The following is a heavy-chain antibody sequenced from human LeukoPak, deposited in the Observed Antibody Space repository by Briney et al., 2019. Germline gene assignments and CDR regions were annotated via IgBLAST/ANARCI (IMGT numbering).Heavy chain of an antibody. Sequence: SETLSLTCTVSGDSFSSVTDYWAWIRQPPGKGLEGIASGDYSGGTYYNPSLESRVAISADMSKNQFSLKLTSVTGADTAVYYCAGERGEEYSSGWYKRNYFDNWGQGIRVTVSS. D-gene: IGHD6-19*01. CDR1: GDSFSSVTDY. V-gene: IGHV4-39*07. J-gene: IGHJ4*02. CDR2: GDYSGGT. CDR3: AGERGEEYSSGWYKRNYFDN.